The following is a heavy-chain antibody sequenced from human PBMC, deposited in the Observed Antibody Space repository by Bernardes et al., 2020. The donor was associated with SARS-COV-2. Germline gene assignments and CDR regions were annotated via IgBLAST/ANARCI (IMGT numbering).Heavy chain of an antibody. J-gene: IGHJ6*02. Sequence: GSLRLSCVGSGFIFKNAWMSWVRQAPGKGLEWVGRIKRRSEGETVDYSAPVKGRFTISRDDSRNTVDLQMNGLKSEDTAVYYCLRTNYGSESYLRRRSGWGMDVWGQGTTVIVSS. D-gene: IGHD3-10*01. CDR2: IKRRSEGETV. CDR3: LRTNYGSESYLRRRSGWGMDV. CDR1: GFIFKNAW. V-gene: IGHV3-15*01.